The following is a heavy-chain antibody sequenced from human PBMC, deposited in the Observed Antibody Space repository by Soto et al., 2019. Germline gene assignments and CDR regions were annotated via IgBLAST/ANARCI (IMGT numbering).Heavy chain of an antibody. J-gene: IGHJ6*04. CDR2: IIPIFGTA. CDR3: AGANRLWPLLLSDSNYYCRGV. D-gene: IGHD3-10*01. V-gene: IGHV1-69*13. CDR1: GATFPSYA. Sequence: SGKVSSKAPGATFPSYAISWVRQPPGQGLEWMGGIIPIFGTANYAQKFQGRVTITADESTSTADMELSSLRSEDTAVYYCAGANRLWPLLLSDSNYYCRGVRDKGPTVTASS.